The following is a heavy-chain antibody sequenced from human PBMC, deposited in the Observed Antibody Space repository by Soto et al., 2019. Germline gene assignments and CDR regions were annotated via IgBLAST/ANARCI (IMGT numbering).Heavy chain of an antibody. CDR3: AKARESSGWSYFDY. D-gene: IGHD6-19*01. CDR2: ISYDGTNK. V-gene: IGHV3-30*18. J-gene: IGHJ4*02. CDR1: GFTFSSYG. Sequence: GGSLRLSCAASGFTFSSYGMHWVRQAPGKGLEWVAIISYDGTNKYYGGSVKGRFTISRDNSKNTLFLQMNSLRAEDTAVYYCAKARESSGWSYFDYWGQGTLVTVSS.